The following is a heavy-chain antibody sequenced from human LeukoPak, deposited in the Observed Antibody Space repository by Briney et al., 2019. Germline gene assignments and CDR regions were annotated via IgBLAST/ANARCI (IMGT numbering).Heavy chain of an antibody. CDR1: GFTFDTYA. D-gene: IGHD1-26*01. Sequence: GGSLRLSCAASGFTFDTYALSWFRQAPGKGLEWVSFIGVGGGNTNYADSMKGRFTISRDDSKNTLYLQMNSLRAEDTAVYYCAKGGWELLGGQGTLVTVSS. J-gene: IGHJ4*02. CDR2: IGVGGGNT. V-gene: IGHV3-23*01. CDR3: AKGGWELL.